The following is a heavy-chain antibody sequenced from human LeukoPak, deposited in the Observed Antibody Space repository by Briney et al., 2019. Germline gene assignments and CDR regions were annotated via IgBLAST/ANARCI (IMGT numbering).Heavy chain of an antibody. J-gene: IGHJ4*02. D-gene: IGHD3-10*01. Sequence: ASVKVSCKASGGTFSSYAISWVRQAPGQGLEWMGWISAYNGNTNYAQKLQGRVTMTTDTSTSTAYMELRSLRSDDTAVYYCARGGVYYYGSGSYYRLFDYWGQGTLVTVSS. CDR1: GGTFSSYA. CDR2: ISAYNGNT. V-gene: IGHV1-18*01. CDR3: ARGGVYYYGSGSYYRLFDY.